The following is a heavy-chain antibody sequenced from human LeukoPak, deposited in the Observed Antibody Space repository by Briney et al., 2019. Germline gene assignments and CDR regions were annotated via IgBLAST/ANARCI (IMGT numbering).Heavy chain of an antibody. CDR3: ARDKGDYSLEH. CDR1: GFTFSSYW. Sequence: GGSLRLSCAASGFTFSSYWMRWVRQAPGKGLVWVSRINSDGSSTSYADSVKGRFTISRDNAKNTLYLQMNSLRAEDTAVYYCARDKGDYSLEHWGQGTLVTVSS. CDR2: INSDGSST. V-gene: IGHV3-74*01. D-gene: IGHD4-17*01. J-gene: IGHJ1*01.